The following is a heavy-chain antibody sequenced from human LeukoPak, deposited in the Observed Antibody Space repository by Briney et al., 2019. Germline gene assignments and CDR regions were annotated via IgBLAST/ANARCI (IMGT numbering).Heavy chain of an antibody. V-gene: IGHV4-30-2*01. CDR2: IYHSGST. Sequence: SQTLSLTCAVSGGSISSGGYSWSWIRQPPGKGLEWIGYIYHSGSTYYNPSLKSRVTISVDRSKNQFSLKLSSVTAADTAVYYCARGNYYYGSSGYPKTDAFDIWGQGTMVTVSS. J-gene: IGHJ3*02. CDR1: GGSISSGGYS. CDR3: ARGNYYYGSSGYPKTDAFDI. D-gene: IGHD3-22*01.